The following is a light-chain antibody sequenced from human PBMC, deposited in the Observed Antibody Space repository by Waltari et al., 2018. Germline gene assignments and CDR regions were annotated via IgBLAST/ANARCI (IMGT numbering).Light chain of an antibody. CDR3: QSYDTSLSVV. CDR2: VTS. CDR1: GSNIGAGYD. J-gene: IGLJ2*01. V-gene: IGLV1-40*01. Sequence: QSVLTQPPSVSGAPGQRVTISCTGSGSNIGAGYDVHWYQQLPGKAPKLLIYVTSTGPLGVPDRYFGSQSGTSASLAITGLQAEDEADYYCQSYDTSLSVVFGGGTKLTVL.